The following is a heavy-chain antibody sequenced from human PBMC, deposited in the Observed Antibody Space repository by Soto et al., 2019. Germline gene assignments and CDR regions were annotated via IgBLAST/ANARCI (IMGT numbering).Heavy chain of an antibody. V-gene: IGHV1-8*01. CDR3: ARDLGYCISTSCPRAGWFDP. CDR2: MNPNSGNT. D-gene: IGHD2-2*01. Sequence: GASVKVSCKASGYTFTSYDINWVRQATGQGLEWMGWMNPNSGNTGYAQKFQGRVTMTRNTSISTAYMELSSLRSEDTAVYYCARDLGYCISTSCPRAGWFDPWGQGTLVTVSS. J-gene: IGHJ5*02. CDR1: GYTFTSYD.